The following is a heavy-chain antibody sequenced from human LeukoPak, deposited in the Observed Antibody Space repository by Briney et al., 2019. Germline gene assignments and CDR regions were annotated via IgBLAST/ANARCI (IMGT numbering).Heavy chain of an antibody. CDR2: INHSETT. D-gene: IGHD5-18*01. V-gene: IGHV4-34*01. Sequence: SETLSLTCAVSGGSFSSYYWTWIRQPPGKGLEWIGEINHSETTHYNPSLKSRVTISVDTSKNQFSLKLSSVTAADTAVYYCARRYGYYYYYTDVWGKGTTVTVSS. J-gene: IGHJ6*03. CDR1: GGSFSSYY. CDR3: ARRYGYYYYYTDV.